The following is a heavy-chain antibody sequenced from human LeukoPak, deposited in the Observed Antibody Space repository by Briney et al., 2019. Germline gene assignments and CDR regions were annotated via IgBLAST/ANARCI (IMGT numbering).Heavy chain of an antibody. Sequence: PSETLSLTCTVSGGSISSYYWSWIRQPAGKGLEWIGRIYTSGSTNYNPSLKSRVTISVNTSTNQFSLKLSSVTAADTAVYYCASSGEENDAFDIWGQGTMVTVSS. CDR1: GGSISSYY. CDR3: ASSGEENDAFDI. D-gene: IGHD3-10*01. CDR2: IYTSGST. J-gene: IGHJ3*02. V-gene: IGHV4-4*07.